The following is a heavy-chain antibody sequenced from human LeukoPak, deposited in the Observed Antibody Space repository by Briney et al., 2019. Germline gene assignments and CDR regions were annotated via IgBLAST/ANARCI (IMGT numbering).Heavy chain of an antibody. CDR3: ARFNYDSSFDY. CDR1: GGSISSYY. J-gene: IGHJ4*02. CDR2: IYYSGST. Sequence: SETLSLTCTVSGGSISSYYWSWIRQPPGKGLEWIGYIYYSGSTNYNPSLKSRVTISVDTSKNQFSLKLSSVTAADTAVYYCARFNYDSSFDYWGQGTLVTVSS. D-gene: IGHD3-3*01. V-gene: IGHV4-59*01.